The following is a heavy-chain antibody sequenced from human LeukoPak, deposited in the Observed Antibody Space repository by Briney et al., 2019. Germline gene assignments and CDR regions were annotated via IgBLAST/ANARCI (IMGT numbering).Heavy chain of an antibody. J-gene: IGHJ5*02. CDR2: IDTDGSTT. CDR1: GFTFSDHW. Sequence: GGSLRLSRGASGFTFSDHWMHWVRQAPGKGLVWVSGIDTDGSTTRYADSVKGRFTISRDNAKNTLYLQMDTLRAEDTAVYYCARDRPHNWFDPWGQGTLVTVSS. V-gene: IGHV3-74*01. CDR3: ARDRPHNWFDP.